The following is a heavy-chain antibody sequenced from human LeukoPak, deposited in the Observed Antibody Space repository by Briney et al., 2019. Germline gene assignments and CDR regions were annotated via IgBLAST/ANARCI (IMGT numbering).Heavy chain of an antibody. CDR2: ISYDGSNK. CDR3: AKESYGDLYFDY. V-gene: IGHV3-30*18. D-gene: IGHD4-17*01. J-gene: IGHJ4*02. CDR1: GFTFGSYG. Sequence: GGSLRLSCAASGFTFGSYGMHWVRQAPGKGLEWVAVISYDGSNKYYADSVKGRFTISRDNSKNTLYLQMNSLRAGDTAVYYCAKESYGDLYFDYWGQGTLVTVSS.